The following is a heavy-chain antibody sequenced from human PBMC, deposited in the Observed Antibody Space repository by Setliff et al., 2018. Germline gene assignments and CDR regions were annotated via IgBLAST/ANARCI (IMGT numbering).Heavy chain of an antibody. J-gene: IGHJ4*02. Sequence: RGGSLRLSCAASGFTFSSYWMHWVRQAPGKGLEWVANVNPDGSGKYYVDSVKGRFTISRYNAKNSLYLQMNSLRAEDTAVYYCARDIDQGLLSHPLDYWGQGTLVTVSS. CDR1: GFTFSSYW. CDR3: ARDIDQGLLSHPLDY. CDR2: VNPDGSGK. V-gene: IGHV3-7*01. D-gene: IGHD2-15*01.